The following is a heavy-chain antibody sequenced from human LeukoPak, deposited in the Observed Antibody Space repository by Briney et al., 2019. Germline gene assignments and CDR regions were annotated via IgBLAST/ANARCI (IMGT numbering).Heavy chain of an antibody. CDR3: ARDNYGNYIDY. Sequence: GGSLRLSCAASGFTFSSYGMHWVRQAPGKGLEWVAVIWYDGSNKYYADSVKGRFTISGDNSKNTLDLQMNSLSAEDTAVYYCARDNYGNYIDYWGQGTLVTVSS. CDR1: GFTFSSYG. D-gene: IGHD4-17*01. V-gene: IGHV3-33*01. J-gene: IGHJ4*02. CDR2: IWYDGSNK.